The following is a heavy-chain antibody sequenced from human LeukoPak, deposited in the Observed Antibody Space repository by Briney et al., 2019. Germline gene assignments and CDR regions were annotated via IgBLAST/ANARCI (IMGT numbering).Heavy chain of an antibody. V-gene: IGHV4-34*01. CDR3: ARADCSSTSCYLDY. CDR2: INHSGST. CDR1: GGSFSGYY. D-gene: IGHD2-2*01. Sequence: SETLSLTCAVYGGSFSGYYWSWIRQPPGKGLEWIGEINHSGSTNYNPSLKSRVTISVDTSKSQFSLKLSSVTAADTAVYYCARADCSSTSCYLDYWGQGTLVTVSS. J-gene: IGHJ4*02.